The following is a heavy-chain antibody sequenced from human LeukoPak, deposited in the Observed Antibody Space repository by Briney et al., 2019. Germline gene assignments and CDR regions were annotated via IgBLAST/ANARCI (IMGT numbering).Heavy chain of an antibody. D-gene: IGHD3-16*01. J-gene: IGHJ1*01. CDR1: GGSFSGYF. Sequence: SETLSLTCAVYGGSFSGYFWSWVRQPPGKGLEWIGEINHSGSTNYNPSLKSRVTISVDTSKNQFSLKLSSVTAADTAVYYCARVQGGARYFQHWGQGTLVTVSP. CDR3: ARVQGGARYFQH. CDR2: INHSGST. V-gene: IGHV4-34*01.